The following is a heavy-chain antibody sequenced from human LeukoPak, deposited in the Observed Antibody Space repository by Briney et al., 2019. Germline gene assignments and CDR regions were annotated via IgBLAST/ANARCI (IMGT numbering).Heavy chain of an antibody. CDR2: IHSGGNP. Sequence: SETLSLTCTVSGDSITSGSFYWGWVRQSPGKGLEWIGSIHSGGNPYDNPSLRSRVTVSTDTSTNRLSLKLRSVTAADTAVYFCARGLTGGWAAVFDYWGQGTLVTVSS. CDR1: GDSITSGSFY. V-gene: IGHV4-39*07. J-gene: IGHJ4*02. D-gene: IGHD1-26*01. CDR3: ARGLTGGWAAVFDY.